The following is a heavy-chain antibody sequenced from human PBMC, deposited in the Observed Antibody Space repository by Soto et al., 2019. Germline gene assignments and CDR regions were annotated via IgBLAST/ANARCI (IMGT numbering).Heavy chain of an antibody. J-gene: IGHJ6*02. CDR2: IYYSGST. Sequence: QVQLQESGPGLVKPSQTLSLTCTVSGGYISSGGYYWSWIRQHPGKGLEWIGYIYYSGSTYYNPSLKSRVTISVDTSKNQFSLNLSSVSAADTAVDYCASYYYDSSGYLYYYGMDVWGQGTTVTVSS. D-gene: IGHD3-22*01. V-gene: IGHV4-31*03. CDR3: ASYYYDSSGYLYYYGMDV. CDR1: GGYISSGGYY.